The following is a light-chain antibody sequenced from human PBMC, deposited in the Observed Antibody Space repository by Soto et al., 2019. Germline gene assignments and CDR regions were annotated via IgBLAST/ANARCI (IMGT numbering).Light chain of an antibody. J-gene: IGLJ1*01. CDR2: YDS. V-gene: IGLV3-21*04. CDR3: QVWDIMTDNYV. Sequence: SYELTQPPSVSVAPEKTTTITCGGNNIGDKRVHWYRQKSGQAPVLLISYDSDRPSGIPERFSGSNSGNTATLTISRVEDGDEADSYCQVWDIMTDNYVFGGGTKLTVL. CDR1: NIGDKR.